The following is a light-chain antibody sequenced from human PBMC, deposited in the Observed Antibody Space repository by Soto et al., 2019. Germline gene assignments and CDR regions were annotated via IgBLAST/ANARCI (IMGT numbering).Light chain of an antibody. Sequence: EIVMTQSPATLSVSPGERVVLSCRATQTVTNKLAWYQQKPGQAPRLLIYDASIRATGIPARFSGSGSGTEFTLTISSLQSEDFVLYYCQQYNSWPVTFGGGTEVEIK. V-gene: IGKV3-15*01. CDR1: QTVTNK. J-gene: IGKJ4*01. CDR2: DAS. CDR3: QQYNSWPVT.